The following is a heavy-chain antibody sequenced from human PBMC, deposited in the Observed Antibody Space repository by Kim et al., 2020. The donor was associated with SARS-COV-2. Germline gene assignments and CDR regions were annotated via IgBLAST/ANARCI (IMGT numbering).Heavy chain of an antibody. Sequence: KSRVTISVNTSKNQFSLTLSSVTAADTAVYYCARDYVRHYYGSGRIYGMDVWGQGTTVTVSS. J-gene: IGHJ6*02. D-gene: IGHD3-10*01. CDR3: ARDYVRHYYGSGRIYGMDV. V-gene: IGHV4-31*02.